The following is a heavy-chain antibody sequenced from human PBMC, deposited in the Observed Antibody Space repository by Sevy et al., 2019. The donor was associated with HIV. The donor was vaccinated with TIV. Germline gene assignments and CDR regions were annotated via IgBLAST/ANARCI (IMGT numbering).Heavy chain of an antibody. J-gene: IGHJ6*02. D-gene: IGHD3-22*01. CDR1: GFTFSVYS. Sequence: GGSLRLSCAASGFTFSVYSMNWVRQAPGKGLERVSSISSSFDIKYADSLKGRITVSRDNAKNELYLQMNSLRADDTAVYYCVQEIGAKNHVWGQGTTVTVSS. V-gene: IGHV3-21*01. CDR2: ISSSFDI. CDR3: VQEIGAKNHV.